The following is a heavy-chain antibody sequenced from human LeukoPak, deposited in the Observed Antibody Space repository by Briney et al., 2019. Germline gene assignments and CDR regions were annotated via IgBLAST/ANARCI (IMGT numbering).Heavy chain of an antibody. D-gene: IGHD3-10*01. CDR2: IIPIFGTA. Sequence: GASVKVSCKASGGTFSSYAISWVRQAPGQGLKWMGGIIPIFGTANYAQKFQGRVTITADESTSTAYMELSSLRSEDTAVYYCARGGWYYGSGERHIDYWGQGTLVTVSS. J-gene: IGHJ4*02. CDR1: GGTFSSYA. V-gene: IGHV1-69*13. CDR3: ARGGWYYGSGERHIDY.